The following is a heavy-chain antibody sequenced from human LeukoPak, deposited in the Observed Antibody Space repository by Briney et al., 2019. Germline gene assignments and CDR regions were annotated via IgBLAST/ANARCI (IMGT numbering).Heavy chain of an antibody. CDR1: GFSFISYG. CDR3: AKRPSDYGDYVSYFDY. V-gene: IGHV3-30*18. Sequence: GGSLRLSCAASGFSFISYGMHWVRQAPGKGLEWVGVISDDGRRKDYADSVKGRFTISRDNSKDTLYLQMNSLRAEDTAVYYCAKRPSDYGDYVSYFDYWGQGTLVTASS. J-gene: IGHJ4*02. D-gene: IGHD4-17*01. CDR2: ISDDGRRK.